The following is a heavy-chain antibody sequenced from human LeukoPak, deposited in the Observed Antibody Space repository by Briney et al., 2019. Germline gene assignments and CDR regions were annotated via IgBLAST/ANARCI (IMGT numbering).Heavy chain of an antibody. CDR2: IIPSTGST. J-gene: IGHJ4*02. CDR1: GYTLTSYY. CDR3: AREFHGGYFDY. V-gene: IGHV1-46*04. Sequence: GASVKASCKASGYTLTSYYIHWVRQAPGQGLEWVGIIIPSTGSTTYAQKLQGRVTMTRDTSTSTVYMELSSLISDDTAVYYCAREFHGGYFDYWGQGTLVTVSS. D-gene: IGHD3-16*01.